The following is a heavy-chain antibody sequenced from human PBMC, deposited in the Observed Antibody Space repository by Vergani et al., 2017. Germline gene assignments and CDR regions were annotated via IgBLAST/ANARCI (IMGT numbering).Heavy chain of an antibody. V-gene: IGHV4-34*01. J-gene: IGHJ4*02. CDR3: ARGYPIVVFGDSSGYSDYLDC. CDR2: INHSGST. D-gene: IGHD3-22*01. Sequence: QAQLQQWGAGLLKPSETLSLTCAVYGGSFSGYYWSWIRQPPGQGLEWIGEINHSGSTNYNPSLKSRVTISVDTSKNQFSLQLSSVTAADPAVYYCARGYPIVVFGDSSGYSDYLDCWGQGTLVTVSS. CDR1: GGSFSGYY.